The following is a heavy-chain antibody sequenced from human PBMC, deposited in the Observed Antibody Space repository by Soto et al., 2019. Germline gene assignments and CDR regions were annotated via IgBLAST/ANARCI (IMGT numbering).Heavy chain of an antibody. Sequence: QVQLQESGPGLVKPSETLSLTCTVSGGSISSYYWSWIRQPPGKGLEWIGYIYYSGSTNYNPSLKXXXXXXXXXXXXQFSLKLSSVTAADTAVYYCARDGYGDPYYFDYWGQGTLVTVSS. J-gene: IGHJ4*02. CDR1: GGSISSYY. D-gene: IGHD4-17*01. CDR2: IYYSGST. V-gene: IGHV4-59*01. CDR3: ARDGYGDPYYFDY.